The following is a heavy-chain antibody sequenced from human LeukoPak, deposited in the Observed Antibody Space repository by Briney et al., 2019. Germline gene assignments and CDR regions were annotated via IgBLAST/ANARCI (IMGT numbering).Heavy chain of an antibody. V-gene: IGHV1-24*01. D-gene: IGHD3-9*01. J-gene: IGHJ4*02. Sequence: ASVKVSCKVSGYTLTELSMHWVRQAPGKVLEWMGGFDPEDGETIYAQKFQGRVTMTEDTSTDTAYMELSSLRSEDTAVYYCATSRVLRYFDCLFPLGFDYWGQGTLVTVSS. CDR3: ATSRVLRYFDCLFPLGFDY. CDR1: GYTLTELS. CDR2: FDPEDGET.